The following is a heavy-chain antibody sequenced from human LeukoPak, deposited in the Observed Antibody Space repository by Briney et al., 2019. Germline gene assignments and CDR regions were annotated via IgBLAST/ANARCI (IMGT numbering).Heavy chain of an antibody. D-gene: IGHD3-10*01. Sequence: PGGSLRLSCAASGFTFSSYGMHWVRQAPGKGLEWVSAISGSGGNTYYADSVKGRFTISRDNSKNTLYLQMNSLRAEDTAVYYCAKDRRAGSYGYWGQGTLVTVSS. CDR2: ISGSGGNT. CDR1: GFTFSSYG. V-gene: IGHV3-23*01. CDR3: AKDRRAGSYGY. J-gene: IGHJ4*02.